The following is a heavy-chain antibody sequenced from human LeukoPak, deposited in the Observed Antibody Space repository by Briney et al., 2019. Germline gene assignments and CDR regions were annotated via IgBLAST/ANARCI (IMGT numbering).Heavy chain of an antibody. V-gene: IGHV3-21*01. CDR2: ISSGSSYI. J-gene: IGHJ4*02. D-gene: IGHD5-12*01. CDR1: GFTFSSYG. CDR3: ASQGSGYDSPIDH. Sequence: GGSLRLSCAASGFTFSSYGMSWVRQAPGKGLEWVSSISSGSSYIYYADSVKGRFTISRDNARNSLYLQMNSLRAEDTAVYYCASQGSGYDSPIDHWGQGTLVTVSS.